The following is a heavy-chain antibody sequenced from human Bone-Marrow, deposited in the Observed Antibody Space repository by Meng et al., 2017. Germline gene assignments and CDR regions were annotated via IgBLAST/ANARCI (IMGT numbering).Heavy chain of an antibody. V-gene: IGHV1-3*01. D-gene: IGHD6-19*01. CDR3: ARGFLSSGWYSPLYYYYGMDV. J-gene: IGHJ6*02. CDR2: INAGNGNT. Sequence: GESLKISCKASGYTFTSYAMHWVRQAPGQRLEWMGWINAGNGNTKYSQKFQGRVTITRDTAASTDYMELSRLRSEDTAVYYCARGFLSSGWYSPLYYYYGMDVWGQGTTVTVSS. CDR1: GYTFTSYA.